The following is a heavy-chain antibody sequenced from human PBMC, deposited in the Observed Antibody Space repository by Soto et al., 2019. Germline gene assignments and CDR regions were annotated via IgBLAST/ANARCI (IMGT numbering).Heavy chain of an antibody. CDR2: SYYSGNT. J-gene: IGHJ4*02. D-gene: IGHD3-3*01. V-gene: IGHV4-59*01. Sequence: SETLSLTFTVAGGSISSYDWSWIRQPAGKGLEYIGYSYYSGNTNDNPCLKSRVTISVDTSKTQFSLKLSCVTAADTAVYYCARGRITIFGVVRPYYFDYWGQGTMVTVSS. CDR3: ARGRITIFGVVRPYYFDY. CDR1: GGSISSYD.